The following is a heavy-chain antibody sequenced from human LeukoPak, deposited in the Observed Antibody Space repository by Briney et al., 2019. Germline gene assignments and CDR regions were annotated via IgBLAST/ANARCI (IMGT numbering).Heavy chain of an antibody. CDR3: ARDHVTMVRVVIITPYYGMDV. J-gene: IGHJ6*04. D-gene: IGHD3-10*01. CDR1: GFTFSSSW. V-gene: IGHV3-7*03. CDR2: IKQEGSEK. Sequence: PGGSLRLSCAASGFTFSSSWMSWVRQAPGKGLEWVANIKQEGSEKYYVDSVKGRFTISRDNAKNSLYLQMNSQRAKDTAVYYCARDHVTMVRVVIITPYYGMDVWGKGTTVTVSS.